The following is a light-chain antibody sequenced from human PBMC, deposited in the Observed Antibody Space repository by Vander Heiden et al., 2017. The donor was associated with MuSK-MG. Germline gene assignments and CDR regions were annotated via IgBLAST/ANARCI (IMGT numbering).Light chain of an antibody. CDR1: QSISNW. V-gene: IGKV1-5*03. J-gene: IGKJ1*01. CDR2: KAS. CDR3: QQDNSYSLT. Sequence: DIQMTQSPSTLSASVGDRVTITCRASQSISNWLAWYQQKPGKAPKLLIYKASSLETGVPSRFSGSGSGTEFTLTIISLQPDDFATYYCQQDNSYSLTFGQGTKVEIK.